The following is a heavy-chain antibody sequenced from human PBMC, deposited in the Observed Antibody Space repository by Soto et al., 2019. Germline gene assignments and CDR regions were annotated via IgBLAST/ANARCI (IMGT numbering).Heavy chain of an antibody. CDR2: IKSKTDGGTT. CDR3: TEQSMFYGDYGSQAYYYYYYGMDV. Sequence: PGGSLRLSCAASGFTFSNAWMNWVRQAPGKGLEWVGRIKSKTDGGTTDYAAPVKGRFTISRDDSKNTLYLQMNSLKTEDTAVYYCTEQSMFYGDYGSQAYYYYYYGMDVWGQGTTVTVSS. CDR1: GFTFSNAW. J-gene: IGHJ6*02. V-gene: IGHV3-15*07. D-gene: IGHD4-17*01.